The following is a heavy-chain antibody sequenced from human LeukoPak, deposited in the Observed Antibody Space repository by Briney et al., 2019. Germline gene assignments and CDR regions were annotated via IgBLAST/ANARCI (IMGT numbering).Heavy chain of an antibody. CDR1: GGSISSYY. D-gene: IGHD3-3*01. CDR3: ARGAYDFWSGYKTETFDY. J-gene: IGHJ4*02. V-gene: IGHV4-59*01. Sequence: SETLSLTCTVSGGSISSYYWSWIRQPPGKGLEGIGYIYYSGSTNYNPSLKSRVTISVDTSKNQFSLKLSSVTAADTAVYYCARGAYDFWSGYKTETFDYWGQGTLVTVSS. CDR2: IYYSGST.